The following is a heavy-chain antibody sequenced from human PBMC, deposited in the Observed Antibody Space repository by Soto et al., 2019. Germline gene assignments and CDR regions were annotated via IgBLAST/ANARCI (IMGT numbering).Heavy chain of an antibody. J-gene: IGHJ2*01. CDR1: GFTFSSYG. V-gene: IGHV3-30*18. D-gene: IGHD3-9*01. CDR2: ISYDGSNK. CDR3: ANALRQITIYGWYFDL. Sequence: QVQLVESGGGVVQPGRSLRLSCAASGFTFSSYGMHWVRQAPGKGLEWVAVISYDGSNKYYADSVKGRFTISRDNSKNTLYLQMNSLRAEDTAVYYCANALRQITIYGWYFDLWGRGTLVTVSS.